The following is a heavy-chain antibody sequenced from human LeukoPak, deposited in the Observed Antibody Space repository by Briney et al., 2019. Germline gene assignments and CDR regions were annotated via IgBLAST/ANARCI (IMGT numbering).Heavy chain of an antibody. CDR1: GFTLSSSA. CDR2: INNVGSHI. V-gene: IGHV3-21*01. Sequence: GGSLRLSCAGSGFTLSSSAMNWVRQAPGKGLEWVSSINNVGSHIYYAGSVKGRFTISRDNSKNTLYLQMNSLRAEDTAVYYCAKDREGYCSSTSCYPTDYWGQGTLVTVSS. J-gene: IGHJ4*02. D-gene: IGHD2-2*01. CDR3: AKDREGYCSSTSCYPTDY.